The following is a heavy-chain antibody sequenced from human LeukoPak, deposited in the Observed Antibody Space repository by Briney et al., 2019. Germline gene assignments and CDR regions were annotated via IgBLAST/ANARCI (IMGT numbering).Heavy chain of an antibody. CDR1: GFTFSSYG. CDR3: ARASYCSSTSCYAIYYYYGMDV. V-gene: IGHV3-33*01. D-gene: IGHD2-2*01. J-gene: IGHJ6*02. CDR2: IWYDGSNK. Sequence: PGGSLRLSCAASGFTFSSYGMHWVRQAPGKGLEWVAVIWYDGSNKYYVDSVKGRFTISRDNSKNTLYLQMNSLRAEDTAVYYCARASYCSSTSCYAIYYYYGMDVWGQGTTVTVSS.